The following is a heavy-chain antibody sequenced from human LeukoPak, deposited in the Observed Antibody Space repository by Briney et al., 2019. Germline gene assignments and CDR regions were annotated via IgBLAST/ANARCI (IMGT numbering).Heavy chain of an antibody. CDR1: GFXFISYG. V-gene: IGHV3-33*01. CDR3: ARDWDSYGNTIFDF. D-gene: IGHD5-18*01. J-gene: IGHJ4*02. Sequence: GRSLTLSCSASGFXFISYGIHWVRQAPGKGLEWVAVVWYDGTNKYYADSVKGRFTISRDNSKNTLYLQMNSLRAEDTAVYYCARDWDSYGNTIFDFWGQGTLVTVSS. CDR2: VWYDGTNK.